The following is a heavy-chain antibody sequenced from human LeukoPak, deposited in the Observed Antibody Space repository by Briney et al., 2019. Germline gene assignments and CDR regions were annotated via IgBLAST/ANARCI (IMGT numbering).Heavy chain of an antibody. CDR2: INPNSGGT. CDR3: ATPPARGSYSSYYGMDV. J-gene: IGHJ6*02. D-gene: IGHD1-26*01. Sequence: ASVKVSCKASGYTFTGYYMHWVRQAPGQGLEWMGWINPNSGGTNYAQKSQGRVTMTRDTSISTVYMELSRLRSDDTAVYYCATPPARGSYSSYYGMDVWGQGTTVTVSS. V-gene: IGHV1-2*02. CDR1: GYTFTGYY.